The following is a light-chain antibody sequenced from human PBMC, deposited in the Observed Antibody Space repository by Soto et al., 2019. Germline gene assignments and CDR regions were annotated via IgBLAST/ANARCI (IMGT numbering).Light chain of an antibody. J-gene: IGKJ5*01. V-gene: IGKV3-11*01. CDR3: QHRSNWPIT. CDR2: DAS. CDR1: QSVSNS. Sequence: EIVLIQSPATLSLSPGEGATLSCRASQSVSNSLAWYQQNPGQAPRLLIYDASKRATGIPARFSGSGSGTDFTLTISSLEPEDFAVYYCQHRSNWPITFGQGTRLEIK.